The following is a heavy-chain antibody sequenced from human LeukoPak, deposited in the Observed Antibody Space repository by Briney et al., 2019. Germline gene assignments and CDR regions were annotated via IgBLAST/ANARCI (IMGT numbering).Heavy chain of an antibody. J-gene: IGHJ4*02. Sequence: GGSLRLSCAASGFTFSSYAVHWVRQAPGKGLEWVAVISYDGSNKYYADSVKGRFTISRDNSKNTLYLQMNSLRAEDTAVYYCARVGEGGYEIDYWGQGTLVTVSS. CDR3: ARVGEGGYEIDY. D-gene: IGHD5-12*01. CDR1: GFTFSSYA. CDR2: ISYDGSNK. V-gene: IGHV3-30-3*01.